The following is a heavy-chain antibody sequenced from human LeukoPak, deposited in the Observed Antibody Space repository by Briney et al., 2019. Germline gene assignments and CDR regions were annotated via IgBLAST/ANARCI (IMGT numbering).Heavy chain of an antibody. CDR1: EYSFTSYW. Sequence: GESLQISCKGSEYSFTSYWISWVHQMPGKGLEWMGRIDPSDSYTNYSPSFQGHVTISADKSISTAYLQWSSLKASDTAMYYCARHYGQQLVDYWGQGTLVTVSS. CDR3: ARHYGQQLVDY. D-gene: IGHD6-13*01. V-gene: IGHV5-10-1*01. J-gene: IGHJ4*02. CDR2: IDPSDSYT.